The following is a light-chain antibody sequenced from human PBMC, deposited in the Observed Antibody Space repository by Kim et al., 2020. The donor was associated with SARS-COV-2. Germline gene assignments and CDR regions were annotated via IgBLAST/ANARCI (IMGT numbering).Light chain of an antibody. V-gene: IGLV7-43*01. CDR3: LLHSGGTQFWV. CDR2: STT. Sequence: TVSLTCASTTWAVTSGYYPIRFQREPGQAPRALIYSTTTKRSWTPARFSGYLLGGKAALTLSGVQPEDGAYYCGLLHSGGTQFWVFGAGTQLTVL. CDR1: TWAVTSGYY. J-gene: IGLJ3*02.